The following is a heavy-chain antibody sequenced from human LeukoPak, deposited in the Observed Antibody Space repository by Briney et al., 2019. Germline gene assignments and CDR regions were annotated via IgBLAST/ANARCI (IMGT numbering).Heavy chain of an antibody. CDR2: IYYSGST. J-gene: IGHJ6*03. CDR1: GGSISSYY. V-gene: IGHV4-59*01. D-gene: IGHD3-3*02. Sequence: KPSETLSLTCTVSGGSISSYYWSWIRQPPGKGLEWIGYIYYSGSTNYNPSLKSRVTISVDTSKNQFSLKLSSVTAADTAVYYCARARIGVISGVVDYYMDVWGKGTTVTVSS. CDR3: ARARIGVISGVVDYYMDV.